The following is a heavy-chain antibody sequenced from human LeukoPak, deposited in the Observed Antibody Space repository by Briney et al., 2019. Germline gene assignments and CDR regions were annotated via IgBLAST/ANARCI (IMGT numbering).Heavy chain of an antibody. Sequence: SQTLSLTCTVLGASISSGDYHWSWIRQPPGKGLEWIGNIYISGSMSYNPSLKSRVTISVDTSKNQFSLKLSSVTAADTAVYYCARPRSTRFDAFDIWGQGTMVTVSS. J-gene: IGHJ3*02. CDR1: GASISSGDYH. D-gene: IGHD4-17*01. CDR2: IYISGSM. V-gene: IGHV4-30-4*01. CDR3: ARPRSTRFDAFDI.